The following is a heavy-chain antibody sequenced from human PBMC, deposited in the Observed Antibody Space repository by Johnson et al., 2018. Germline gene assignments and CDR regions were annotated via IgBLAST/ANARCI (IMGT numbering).Heavy chain of an antibody. CDR1: GFTFSSYS. CDR2: ISSSSSYI. Sequence: VQLVQSGGGLVKPGGSLRLSCAASGFTFSSYSMNWVRQAPGKGLEWVSSISSSSSYIYYADSVKGRFTISRDNAQNSLYLQMNSLGAEDTAVYYCARDLVVVAVNWFDPWGQGTLVTVSS. D-gene: IGHD2-15*01. CDR3: ARDLVVVAVNWFDP. J-gene: IGHJ5*02. V-gene: IGHV3-21*01.